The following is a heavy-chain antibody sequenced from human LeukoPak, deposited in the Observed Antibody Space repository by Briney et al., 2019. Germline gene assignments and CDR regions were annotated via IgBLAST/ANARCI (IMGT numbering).Heavy chain of an antibody. CDR1: GGTFSSYA. D-gene: IGHD1-26*01. V-gene: IGHV1-69*05. J-gene: IGHJ5*01. Sequence: SVKVSCKASGGTFSSYAIGWVRQAPGQGLEWMGRIIPIFGTANYAQKFQGRVTITTDESTSTAYMELSSLRSEDTAVYYCARDPRGGSLNWFDPWGQGTLVTVSS. CDR3: ARDPRGGSLNWFDP. CDR2: IIPIFGTA.